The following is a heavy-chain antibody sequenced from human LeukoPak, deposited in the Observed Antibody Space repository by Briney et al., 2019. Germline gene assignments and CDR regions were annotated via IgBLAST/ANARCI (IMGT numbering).Heavy chain of an antibody. CDR1: GYSFTSYG. D-gene: IGHD2-2*01. CDR2: ISAYNGNT. J-gene: IGHJ5*02. CDR3: ARDRYCTITKCSNWFDP. V-gene: IGHV1-18*01. Sequence: ASVKVSCKASGYSFTSYGISWVRQVPGQGLEWMGWISAYNGNTNYAQKLQGRVTMTIETSTSTAYMEVRSLRSDDTAVYYCARDRYCTITKCSNWFDPWGQGTLVTVSS.